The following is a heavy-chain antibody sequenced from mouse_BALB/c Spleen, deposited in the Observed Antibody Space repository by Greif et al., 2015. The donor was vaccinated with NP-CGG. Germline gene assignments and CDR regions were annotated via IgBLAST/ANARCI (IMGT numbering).Heavy chain of an antibody. CDR1: GYTFTSSW. Sequence: QVQLQQSGSVLVRPGASVKLSCKASGYTFTSSWMHWAKQRPGQGLEWIGEIHPNSGNTNYNEKFKGKATLTVDTSSSTAYVDLSSLTSEDSAVYYCARGDPYAMDYWGQGTSVTVSS. CDR3: ARGDPYAMDY. CDR2: IHPNSGNT. J-gene: IGHJ4*01. V-gene: IGHV1S130*01.